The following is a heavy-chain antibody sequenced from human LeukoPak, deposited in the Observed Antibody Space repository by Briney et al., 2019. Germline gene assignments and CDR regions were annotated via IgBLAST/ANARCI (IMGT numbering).Heavy chain of an antibody. CDR2: ISYDGSNK. J-gene: IGHJ4*02. Sequence: GGSLRLSCAASGFTFNSHWMHWVRQAPGKGLEWVAVISYDGSNKYYADSVKGRFTISRDNSKNTLYLQMNSLRAEDTAVYYCAKDASNYYYGSGSYCDYWGQGTLVTVSS. D-gene: IGHD3-10*01. CDR3: AKDASNYYYGSGSYCDY. CDR1: GFTFNSHW. V-gene: IGHV3-30*18.